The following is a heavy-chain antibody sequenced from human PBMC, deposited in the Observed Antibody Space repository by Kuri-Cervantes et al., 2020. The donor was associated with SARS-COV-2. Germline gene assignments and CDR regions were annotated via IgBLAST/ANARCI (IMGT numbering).Heavy chain of an antibody. D-gene: IGHD2-21*01. J-gene: IGHJ4*02. V-gene: IGHV3-23*03. CDR3: AKDGDHDY. Sequence: ESLKISCAASGFTFSSYAMSWVRQAPGKGLEWVSVIYSGGSSTYYADSVKGRFTNSRDNSKNTLYLQMNSLSAEDTAVYYCAKDGDHDYWGQGTLVTVSS. CDR1: GFTFSSYA. CDR2: IYSGGSST.